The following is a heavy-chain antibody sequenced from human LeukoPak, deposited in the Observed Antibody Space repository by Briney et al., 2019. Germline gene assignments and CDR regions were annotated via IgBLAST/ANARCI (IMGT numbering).Heavy chain of an antibody. CDR2: IYYSGST. J-gene: IGHJ4*02. CDR1: VGSISGYY. D-gene: IGHD3-22*01. Sequence: PSETLSLTCSLSVGSISGYYWSWIRHPPRRGLEWIGYIYYSGSTNYNTSLKSRVTISVDTSKNLFSLKLSSVTAADTAVYYCARLVYDTSDYYYFDHWGQGTLVTVSS. CDR3: ARLVYDTSDYYYFDH. V-gene: IGHV4-59*08.